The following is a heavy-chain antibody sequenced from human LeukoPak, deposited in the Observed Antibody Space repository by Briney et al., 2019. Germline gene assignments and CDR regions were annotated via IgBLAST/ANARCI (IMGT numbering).Heavy chain of an antibody. D-gene: IGHD2-2*01. Sequence: PSGTLSLTCAVSGGSISSSNWWSWVRQPPGKGLEWIGEIYHSGSTNYNPSLKSRVTISVDKSKNQFSLKLSSVTAADTAVYYCARGLTRVVPAAMSAYWGQGTLVTVSS. J-gene: IGHJ4*02. CDR2: IYHSGST. CDR3: ARGLTRVVPAAMSAY. V-gene: IGHV4-4*02. CDR1: GGSISSSNW.